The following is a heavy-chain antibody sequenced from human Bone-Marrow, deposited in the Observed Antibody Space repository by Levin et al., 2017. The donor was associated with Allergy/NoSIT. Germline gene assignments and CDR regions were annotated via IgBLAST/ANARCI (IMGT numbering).Heavy chain of an antibody. Sequence: ASVKVSCKASGYTFTSYAMHWVRQAPGQRLEWMGWINAGNGNTKHSQKFQGRVTITRDTSASTAYMELSSLRSEDTAVYYCAREYYDFWSGYYPFDYWGQGTLVTVSS. CDR1: GYTFTSYA. CDR2: INAGNGNT. D-gene: IGHD3-3*01. CDR3: AREYYDFWSGYYPFDY. V-gene: IGHV1-3*01. J-gene: IGHJ4*02.